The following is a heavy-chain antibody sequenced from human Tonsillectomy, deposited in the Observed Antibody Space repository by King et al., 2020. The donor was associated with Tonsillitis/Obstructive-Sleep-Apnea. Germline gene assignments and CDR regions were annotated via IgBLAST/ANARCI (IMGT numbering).Heavy chain of an antibody. D-gene: IGHD3-3*01. V-gene: IGHV3-7*04. Sequence: VQLVESGGGLVQPGGSLRLSCAASGFTFSSYWRSWVRQAPGKGLEWVANIKQDGSEKYCVDSVKGRFTISRDKAKNSLYLQMNSLRAEDTAVYYCARDGDYYDFWSGYYTGGFDYWGQGTLVTVSS. J-gene: IGHJ4*02. CDR2: IKQDGSEK. CDR1: GFTFSSYW. CDR3: ARDGDYYDFWSGYYTGGFDY.